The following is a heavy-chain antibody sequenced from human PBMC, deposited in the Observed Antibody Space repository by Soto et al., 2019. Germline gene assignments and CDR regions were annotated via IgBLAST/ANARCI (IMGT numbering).Heavy chain of an antibody. CDR2: IYYSGST. CDR1: GGSISSSSYY. V-gene: IGHV4-39*01. D-gene: IGHD3-9*01. Sequence: PSETLSLTCTVSGGSISSSSYYWGWIRQPPGKGLEWIGSIYYSGSTYYNPSLKSRVTISVDTSKNQFSLKLSSVTAADTAVYYCARHRYYDIVAGRECYYYKDVWGKGTRVTVSS. CDR3: ARHRYYDIVAGRECYYYKDV. J-gene: IGHJ6*03.